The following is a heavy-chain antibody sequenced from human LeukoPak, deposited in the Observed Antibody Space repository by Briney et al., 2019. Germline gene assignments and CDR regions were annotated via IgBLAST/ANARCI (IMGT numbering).Heavy chain of an antibody. V-gene: IGHV1-18*01. J-gene: IGHJ4*02. CDR3: ARVAADYGDSIHSFDY. CDR1: GYTFTSYG. D-gene: IGHD4-17*01. CDR2: ISAYNGNT. Sequence: ASVKVSCKASGYTFTSYGISWVRQAPGRGLEWMGWISAYNGNTNYAQKLQGRVTMTTDTSTSTAYMELRSLRSEDTAVYYCARVAADYGDSIHSFDYWAQGTLVTVSS.